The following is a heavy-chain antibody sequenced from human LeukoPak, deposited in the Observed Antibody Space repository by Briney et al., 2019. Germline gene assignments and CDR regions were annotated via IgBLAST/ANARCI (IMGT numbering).Heavy chain of an antibody. J-gene: IGHJ4*02. CDR2: IYYSGST. V-gene: IGHV4-39*01. Sequence: SATLSLTCTVSGGSISSSSYYWAWIRQPPGKGLEWIGSIYYSGSTYYNPSLKSRVTISVDTSKNQFSLKLSSVTAADTAVYYCARQPQRGRHFDYWGQGTLVTVSS. CDR3: ARQPQRGRHFDY. CDR1: GGSISSSSYY. D-gene: IGHD2-2*01.